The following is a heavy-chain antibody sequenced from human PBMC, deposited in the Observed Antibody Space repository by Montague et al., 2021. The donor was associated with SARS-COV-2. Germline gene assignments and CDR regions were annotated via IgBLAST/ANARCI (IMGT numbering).Heavy chain of an antibody. CDR2: LSGSGAST. J-gene: IGHJ4*02. D-gene: IGHD1-1*01. CDR1: GFTFSSYG. Sequence: SLRLSWAASGFTFSSYGMSWIRQAPGKGLEWVSDLSGSGASTRYADSVNGRFTISRDNSKNTLYLQMNSLRAEDTAIYYCGKNRQRVPLKAPPDYWGQGTLVTVSS. V-gene: IGHV3-23*01. CDR3: GKNRQRVPLKAPPDY.